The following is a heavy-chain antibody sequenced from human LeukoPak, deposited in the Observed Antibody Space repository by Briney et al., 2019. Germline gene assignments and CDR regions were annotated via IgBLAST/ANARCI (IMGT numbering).Heavy chain of an antibody. J-gene: IGHJ4*02. Sequence: ASVKVSCKASGYTFTSYAMNWVRQAPGQGLEWMGWINTNTGNPTYAQGLTGRFVFSLDTSVSTAYLQISSLKAEDTAVYYCAREGGPGMVRGVTYGDYWGQGTLVTVSS. CDR3: AREGGPGMVRGVTYGDY. D-gene: IGHD3-10*01. CDR2: INTNTGNP. V-gene: IGHV7-4-1*02. CDR1: GYTFTSYA.